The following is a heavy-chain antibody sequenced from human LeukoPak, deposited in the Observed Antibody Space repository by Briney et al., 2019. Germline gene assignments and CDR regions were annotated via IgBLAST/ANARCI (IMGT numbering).Heavy chain of an antibody. CDR1: GFTFSSYS. Sequence: PGGSLRLSCAASGFTFSSYSMNWVRQAPGKGLEWVSSISSSSSYIYYADSVKGRFTISRDESKNSLYLQMDNLRAEDTGVYYCARDFYDGFALDYWGQGTLVTVSS. V-gene: IGHV3-21*03. CDR3: ARDFYDGFALDY. CDR2: ISSSSSYI. J-gene: IGHJ4*02. D-gene: IGHD2/OR15-2a*01.